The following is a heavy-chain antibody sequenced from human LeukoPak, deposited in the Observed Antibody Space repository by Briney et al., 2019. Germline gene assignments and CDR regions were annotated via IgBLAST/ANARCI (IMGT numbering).Heavy chain of an antibody. Sequence: SETLSLTCAVSDDSFSSHYWTWIRQPPGKGLEWIGYISYIGSPNYNPSLKSRVTISIDTSKNQFSLKLSSVTAADTAVYYCARDLVTVTKGFDIWGQGTMVSVSS. V-gene: IGHV4-59*11. CDR3: ARDLVTVTKGFDI. CDR2: ISYIGSP. J-gene: IGHJ3*02. D-gene: IGHD4-17*01. CDR1: DDSFSSHY.